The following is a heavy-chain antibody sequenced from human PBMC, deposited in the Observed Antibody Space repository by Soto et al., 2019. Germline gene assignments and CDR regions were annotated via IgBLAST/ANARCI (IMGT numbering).Heavy chain of an antibody. CDR1: GGTFKNNG. CDR3: AREDGVAVATILYYFDY. V-gene: IGHV1-69*01. J-gene: IGHJ4*02. CDR2: IIPVFGTT. D-gene: IGHD6-19*01. Sequence: QVHLVQSGAEVKKAGSSVKVSCKAPGGTFKNNGISWVRQAPGQGLEWMGGIIPVFGTTNYALKLQGRLIITEGDSTSTVYMELSRLRYDDTAVYYCAREDGVAVATILYYFDYWGQGTLVTVSS.